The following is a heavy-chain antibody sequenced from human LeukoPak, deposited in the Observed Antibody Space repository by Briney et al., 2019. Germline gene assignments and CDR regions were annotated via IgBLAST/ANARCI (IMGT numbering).Heavy chain of an antibody. Sequence: PGGSLRLSCAASGFTFDDYAMHWVRQAPGKGLEWVSGISWNSGSIGYADSVKGRFTISRDNAKNSLYLQMNSLRAEDTALYYCAKDTRAAGKGGIIDYWGQGTLVTVSS. V-gene: IGHV3-9*01. CDR3: AKDTRAAGKGGIIDY. CDR1: GFTFDDYA. D-gene: IGHD6-13*01. J-gene: IGHJ4*02. CDR2: ISWNSGSI.